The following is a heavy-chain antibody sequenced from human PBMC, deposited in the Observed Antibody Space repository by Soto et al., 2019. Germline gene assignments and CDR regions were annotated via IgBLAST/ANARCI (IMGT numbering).Heavy chain of an antibody. Sequence: QVQLVESGGGVVQPGRSLRLSCAASGFTFSDYAIHWVRQAPGKGLEWVAVISDDGSNEYYVASVKGRFTISRDNSKNTVYLQMNSLRGEDTAVYYCAKELRPVYRTGWLDHWGQGTLVTVSS. J-gene: IGHJ5*02. CDR3: AKELRPVYRTGWLDH. CDR2: ISDDGSNE. D-gene: IGHD1-1*01. CDR1: GFTFSDYA. V-gene: IGHV3-30*18.